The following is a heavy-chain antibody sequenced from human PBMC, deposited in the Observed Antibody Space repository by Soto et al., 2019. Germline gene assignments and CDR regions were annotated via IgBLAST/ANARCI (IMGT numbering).Heavy chain of an antibody. CDR1: GFTFSNAW. V-gene: IGHV3-15*01. J-gene: IGHJ3*02. CDR2: IKSKTDGGKT. CDR3: TTKTGNDAFDI. D-gene: IGHD7-27*01. Sequence: GGSLRLSCAASGFTFSNAWMSWVRQAPGKGLEWVGRIKSKTDGGKTDYAAPVKGRFTISRDDSKNTLYLQMNSLKTEDTAVYYCTTKTGNDAFDIWGQGTMVTVSS.